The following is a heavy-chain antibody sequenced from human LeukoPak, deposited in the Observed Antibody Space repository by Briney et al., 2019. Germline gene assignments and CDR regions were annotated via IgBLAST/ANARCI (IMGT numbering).Heavy chain of an antibody. CDR2: IYTSGST. V-gene: IGHV4-4*07. CDR1: GASISSYY. J-gene: IGHJ5*02. CDR3: ARDQGFGVVTTVNWFDP. D-gene: IGHD3-3*01. Sequence: SETLSLTCTVSGASISSYYWSWIRQPAGKGLEWLGRIYTSGSTNYNPSLKSRVTMSVDTSKNQFSLKLSSVTAADTAVYYCARDQGFGVVTTVNWFDPWGQGTLVTVSS.